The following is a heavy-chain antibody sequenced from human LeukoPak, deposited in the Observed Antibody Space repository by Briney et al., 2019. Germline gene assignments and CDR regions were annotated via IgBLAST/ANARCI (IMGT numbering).Heavy chain of an antibody. V-gene: IGHV4-59*01. J-gene: IGHJ6*03. CDR1: GGSISTYF. Sequence: SETLSPTCSVSGGSISTYFWTWIRQAPGKGLEWIGYMYYTGSSNYNPSLESRVAISIDTSKNEFSLKLTSVTPADTAVYYCARGGYRSYYYVDFWGKGTTVIVSS. CDR2: MYYTGSS. CDR3: ARGGYRSYYYVDF. D-gene: IGHD3-16*02.